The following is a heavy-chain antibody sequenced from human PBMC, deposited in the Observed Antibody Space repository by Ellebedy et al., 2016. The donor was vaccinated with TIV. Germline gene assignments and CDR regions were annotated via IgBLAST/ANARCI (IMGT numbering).Heavy chain of an antibody. J-gene: IGHJ6*02. Sequence: MPSETLSLTCTVSGGSISSSSYYWAWIRQPPGRGLVWIGNLFYSGSTYYNRFLKSRVTMTVDTSNNQFSLTLSSVTAADTAVYYCARATRLGSPVNAYAMDVWGQGTTVTVSS. CDR3: ARATRLGSPVNAYAMDV. CDR2: LFYSGST. V-gene: IGHV4-39*07. CDR1: GGSISSSSYY. D-gene: IGHD2-15*01.